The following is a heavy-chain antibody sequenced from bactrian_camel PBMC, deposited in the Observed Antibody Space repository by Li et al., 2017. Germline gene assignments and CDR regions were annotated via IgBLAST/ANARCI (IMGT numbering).Heavy chain of an antibody. CDR2: TDTGGGTN. CDR3: ATTGFDY. D-gene: IGHD5*01. V-gene: IGHV3S1*01. CDR1: GFTFSTYW. Sequence: QLVESGGGLVQPGGSLRLSCVASGFTFSTYWMHWARRAPGKGLEWVSGTDTGGGTNYYVDSVKGRFTISRDNAKNTVYLQMNSLKFEDTALYYCATTGFDYWSQGTQVTVS. J-gene: IGHJ4*01.